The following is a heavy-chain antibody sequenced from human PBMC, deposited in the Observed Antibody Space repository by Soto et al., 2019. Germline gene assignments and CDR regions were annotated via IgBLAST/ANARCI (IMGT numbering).Heavy chain of an antibody. J-gene: IGHJ4*02. CDR3: GRGGAVAGTE. CDR1: GYTFTAYY. V-gene: IGHV1-2*02. D-gene: IGHD6-19*01. Sequence: QVQLVQSGAEVEKPGASVKVSCKASGYTFTAYYVHWVRQAPGQGLEWMGWINPNSGVTNYAHKFQGRVTMTRDMSISTAYMELSRLRSDDTAVYYCGRGGAVAGTEWGQGTLVTVSS. CDR2: INPNSGVT.